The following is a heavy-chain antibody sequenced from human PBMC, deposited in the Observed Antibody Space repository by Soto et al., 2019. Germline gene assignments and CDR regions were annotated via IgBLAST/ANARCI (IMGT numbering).Heavy chain of an antibody. V-gene: IGHV1-18*01. CDR3: ARVGGYCISTSCFGMDV. D-gene: IGHD2-2*01. J-gene: IGHJ6*02. Sequence: GASVKVSCKASGYTFASYAISWMRQAPGQGLEWMGWISAYNGNTNYAQKLQGRVTMTTDTSTSTAYMELRSLRSDDTAVYYCARVGGYCISTSCFGMDVRGQATTVTVSS. CDR2: ISAYNGNT. CDR1: GYTFASYA.